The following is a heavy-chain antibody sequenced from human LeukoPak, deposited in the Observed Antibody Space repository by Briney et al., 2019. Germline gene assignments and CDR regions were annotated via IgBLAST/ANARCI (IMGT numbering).Heavy chain of an antibody. CDR1: GFNVSSNY. D-gene: IGHD6-25*01. CDR2: IYTDGST. CDR3: ARYRTGRLFDY. J-gene: IGHJ4*02. Sequence: GGSLRLSCAATGFNVSSNYMSWVRQAPGKGLEWVSVIYTDGSTYYADSVKGRFTISRDNAKNSLYLQMNSLRAEDTAMYYCARYRTGRLFDYWGQGTLVTVSS. V-gene: IGHV3-66*01.